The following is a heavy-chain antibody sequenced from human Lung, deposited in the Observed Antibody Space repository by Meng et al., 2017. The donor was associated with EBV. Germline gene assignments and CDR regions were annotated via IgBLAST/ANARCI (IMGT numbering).Heavy chain of an antibody. CDR1: GYTFTHHG. CDR2: ISCYNGDT. D-gene: IGHD6-19*01. Sequence: QLGQSGAEVQKPGASVRVSCKASGYTFTHHGISWIRQAPGQGLEWMGWISCYNGDTNYAQKLQGRVTMTTDTSTNTAYMDLRGLRSDDTAVYYCARDPSNTSGRYAYFDYWGQGTLVTVSS. J-gene: IGHJ4*02. V-gene: IGHV1-18*01. CDR3: ARDPSNTSGRYAYFDY.